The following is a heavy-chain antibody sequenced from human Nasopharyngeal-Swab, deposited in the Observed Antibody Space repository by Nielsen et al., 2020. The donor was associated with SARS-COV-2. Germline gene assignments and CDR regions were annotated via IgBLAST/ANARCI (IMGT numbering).Heavy chain of an antibody. CDR3: ARRITATSTGFDY. CDR1: GGSMSTYY. J-gene: IGHJ4*02. V-gene: IGHV4-59*01. CDR2: IYYSGST. D-gene: IGHD6-25*01. Sequence: SETLSLTCTVSGGSMSTYYRSWIRQPPGKGLEWIEFIYYSGSTNYNPSLESRVTISADTSKNQFSLKLRSLTAADTAMYYCARRITATSTGFDYWGQGTLVTVSS.